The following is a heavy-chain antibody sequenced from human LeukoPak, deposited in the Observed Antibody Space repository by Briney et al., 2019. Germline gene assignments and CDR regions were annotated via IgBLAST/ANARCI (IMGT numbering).Heavy chain of an antibody. D-gene: IGHD3-3*01. CDR2: INPHSGGT. CDR3: ARSPGYEGLNYFDY. J-gene: IGHJ4*02. CDR1: GYTFTGYY. Sequence: ASLKVSCKASGYTFTGYYMHWVRQAPGQGLEWMGWINPHSGGTNYAQKFQGRVTMTRDTSISTAYMDLSRLRSDDTAVYYCARSPGYEGLNYFDYWGQGTLVTVSS. V-gene: IGHV1-2*02.